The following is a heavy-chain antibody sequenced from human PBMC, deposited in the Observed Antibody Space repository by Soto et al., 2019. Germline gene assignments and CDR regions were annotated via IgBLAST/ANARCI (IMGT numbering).Heavy chain of an antibody. Sequence: QVQLVQSGAEVKKPGSSVKVSCKASGGTFSSYAFSWVRQAPGQGLEWMGGLVPFIDTANFAQKFQGRVTITADKATSTAYMELTSLTSEDTAVYYCARWGYSSSRRFDYWGQGPLVTVSS. D-gene: IGHD6-13*01. CDR1: GGTFSSYA. CDR2: LVPFIDTA. J-gene: IGHJ4*02. V-gene: IGHV1-69*06. CDR3: ARWGYSSSRRFDY.